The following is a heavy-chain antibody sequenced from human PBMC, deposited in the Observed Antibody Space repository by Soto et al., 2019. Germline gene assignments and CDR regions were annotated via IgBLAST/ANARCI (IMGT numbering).Heavy chain of an antibody. V-gene: IGHV3-23*01. CDR2: ISGSGGST. J-gene: IGHJ4*02. CDR1: GFTFITYA. Sequence: GGSLRLSCAASGFTFITYAMNWILQAQGKGLEWVSAISGSGGSTYYADSVKGRFTISRDNSKNTLYLQMNSLRAEDTAVYYCAKDVVVVPAAMAYFDYWGQGILVTVSS. CDR3: AKDVVVVPAAMAYFDY. D-gene: IGHD2-2*01.